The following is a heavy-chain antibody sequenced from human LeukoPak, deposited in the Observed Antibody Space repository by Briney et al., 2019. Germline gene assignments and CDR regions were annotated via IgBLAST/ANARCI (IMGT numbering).Heavy chain of an antibody. CDR3: ASCKGFWSGYPVCSYMDV. Sequence: SETLSLTCTVSGGSISTHYWRWIRQPPGKGLEWVGYLYYIGTTNYTPSLKSRVTMSVDMSNNQFSLKLSSVTAADTAVYYCASCKGFWSGYPVCSYMDVWGKGTTVIVSS. D-gene: IGHD3-3*01. V-gene: IGHV4-59*11. J-gene: IGHJ6*03. CDR2: LYYIGTT. CDR1: GGSISTHY.